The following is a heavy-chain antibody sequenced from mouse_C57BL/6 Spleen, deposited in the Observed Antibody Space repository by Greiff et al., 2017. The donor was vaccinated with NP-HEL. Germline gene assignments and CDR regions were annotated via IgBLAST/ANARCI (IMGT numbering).Heavy chain of an antibody. Sequence: QVQLQQPGAELVKPGASVKMSCKASGYTFTSYWITWVKQRPGQGLEWIGDIYPGSGSTNYNEKFKSKATLTVDTSSSTASMQLSSLTSEDSAVYYCARREYEEVMDYWGQGTSVTVSS. CDR1: GYTFTSYW. CDR3: ARREYEEVMDY. CDR2: IYPGSGST. J-gene: IGHJ4*01. D-gene: IGHD2-14*01. V-gene: IGHV1-55*01.